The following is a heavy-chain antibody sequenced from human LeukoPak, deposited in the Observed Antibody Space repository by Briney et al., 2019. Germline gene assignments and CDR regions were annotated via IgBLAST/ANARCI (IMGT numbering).Heavy chain of an antibody. Sequence: SETLSLTCAVYGGSFSGYYWSWIRQPPGKGLEWIGEINHSGSTNYNPSLKSRVTISVDTSKNQFSLKLSSVTAADTAVYYCAAPYYDILTGYSRTGFDYWGQGTLVTVSS. V-gene: IGHV4-34*01. CDR2: INHSGST. CDR3: AAPYYDILTGYSRTGFDY. J-gene: IGHJ4*02. D-gene: IGHD3-9*01. CDR1: GGSFSGYY.